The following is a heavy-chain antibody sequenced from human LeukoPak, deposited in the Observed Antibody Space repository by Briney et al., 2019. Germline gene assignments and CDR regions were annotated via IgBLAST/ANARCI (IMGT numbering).Heavy chain of an antibody. CDR3: ARDPHPPVSSGWTRDYYYGMDV. CDR2: ISFDGSNK. Sequence: PGGSLRLSCAASGFTFSSYAMHWVRQAPGKGLEWVALISFDGSNKYHADSVKGRFTISRDNSKNSLYLQMNSLRDEDTAVYYCARDPHPPVSSGWTRDYYYGMDVWGQGTTVTVSS. CDR1: GFTFSSYA. J-gene: IGHJ6*02. D-gene: IGHD6-19*01. V-gene: IGHV3-30*03.